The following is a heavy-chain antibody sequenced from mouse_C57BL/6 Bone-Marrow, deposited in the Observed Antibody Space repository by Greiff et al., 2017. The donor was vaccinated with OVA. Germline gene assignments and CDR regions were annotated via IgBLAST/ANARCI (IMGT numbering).Heavy chain of an antibody. CDR1: GYSFTGYY. J-gene: IGHJ3*01. V-gene: IGHV1-31*01. CDR3: ARDYYGSSYAAWFAY. CDR2: IYPYNGVS. D-gene: IGHD1-1*01. Sequence: EVKLVESGPELVKPGASVKISCKASGYSFTGYYMHWVKQSHGNILDWIGYIYPYNGVSSYNQQFKGKATLTVDKSSSAASMEPRSLTSEDSAVYYCARDYYGSSYAAWFAYWGQGTLVTVSA.